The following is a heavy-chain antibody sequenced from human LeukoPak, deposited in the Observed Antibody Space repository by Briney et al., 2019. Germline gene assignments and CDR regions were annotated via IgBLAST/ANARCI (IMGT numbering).Heavy chain of an antibody. D-gene: IGHD3-10*01. J-gene: IGHJ4*02. Sequence: PGRSLRLSCAASGFTFSSYAMHWVRQAPGKGLEWVAVISYDGSNKYYADSVKGRFTISRDNSKNTLYLQMNSLRAEDTAVYYCARDVVPIYGSGRYGFDYWGQGTLVTVSS. CDR2: ISYDGSNK. CDR3: ARDVVPIYGSGRYGFDY. V-gene: IGHV3-30-3*01. CDR1: GFTFSSYA.